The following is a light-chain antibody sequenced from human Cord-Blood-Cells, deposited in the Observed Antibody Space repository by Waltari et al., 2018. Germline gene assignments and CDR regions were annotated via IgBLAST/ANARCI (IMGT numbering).Light chain of an antibody. CDR1: QSISSY. Sequence: DIQMTQSPSSPSASAGDRVSITCRASQSISSYLNWYQQKPEKAPNLLIYASSSLQSGVPSRFSGIGSGTDFTLTISSLQPEDFATYYCQQSYSTPYPFGQGTKLEIK. CDR2: ASS. CDR3: QQSYSTPYP. V-gene: IGKV1-39*01. J-gene: IGKJ2*01.